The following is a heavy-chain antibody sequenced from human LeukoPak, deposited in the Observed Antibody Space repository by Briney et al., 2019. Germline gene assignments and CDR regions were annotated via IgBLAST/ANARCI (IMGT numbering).Heavy chain of an antibody. V-gene: IGHV4-4*02. CDR3: ASAFGLVDTFDI. D-gene: IGHD3-16*01. CDR1: GGSISSSNW. J-gene: IGHJ3*02. CDR2: IYHSGST. Sequence: SETLSLTCAVSGGSISSSNWWSWVRQPPGKGLEWIGQIYHSGSTNYNPSLKSRVAISVDKSKNQFSLNLISVTAADTAVYYCASAFGLVDTFDIWGPGTMITVSS.